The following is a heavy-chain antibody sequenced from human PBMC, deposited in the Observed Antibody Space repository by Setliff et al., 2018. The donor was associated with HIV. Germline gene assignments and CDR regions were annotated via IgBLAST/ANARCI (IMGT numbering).Heavy chain of an antibody. J-gene: IGHJ6*02. Sequence: GESLKISCKGSGYSFTSYWIGWVRQMPGKGLEWMGIIHPSDSNTRYSPSFRGQVTISADNSISTAYLQWSSLKASDTAMYYCASSITVAAGRSHYYYAMDVWGQGTTVTVSS. D-gene: IGHD2-15*01. CDR2: IHPSDSNT. CDR3: ASSITVAAGRSHYYYAMDV. CDR1: GYSFTSYW. V-gene: IGHV5-51*01.